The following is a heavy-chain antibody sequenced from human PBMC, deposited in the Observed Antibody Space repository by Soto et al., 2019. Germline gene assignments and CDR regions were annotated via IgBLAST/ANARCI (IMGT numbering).Heavy chain of an antibody. CDR2: MFNSGST. V-gene: IGHV4-59*01. J-gene: IGHJ5*02. D-gene: IGHD6-19*01. CDR1: GGSITNFY. CDR3: ARSPGLGNWFDP. Sequence: QVHLQESGPGLVKPSETLSLTCNVSGGSITNFYWSWIRQPPGKGLEWIGWMFNSGSTNYNHSLRSRVTMSVDTSKNHFSLHLTSVTAADTAVYYCARSPGLGNWFDPWGQGPLVTVSS.